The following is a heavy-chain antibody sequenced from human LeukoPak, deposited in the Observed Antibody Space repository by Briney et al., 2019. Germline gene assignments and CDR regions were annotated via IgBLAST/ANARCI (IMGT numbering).Heavy chain of an antibody. D-gene: IGHD3-9*01. CDR2: IKQDGSEK. CDR3: ARGGLRYFDCFDY. CDR1: GFTFSSYW. J-gene: IGHJ4*02. Sequence: PGGSPRLSCAASGFTFSSYWMSWVRQAPGKGLEWVANIKQDGSEKYYVDSVRGRFTISRDNAKNSLYLQMNSLRAEDTAVYYCARGGLRYFDCFDYWGQGTLVTVSS. V-gene: IGHV3-7*04.